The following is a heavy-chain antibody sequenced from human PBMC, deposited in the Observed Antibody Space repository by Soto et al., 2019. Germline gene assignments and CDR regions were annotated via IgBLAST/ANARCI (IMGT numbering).Heavy chain of an antibody. J-gene: IGHJ4*02. CDR3: ARYAYDSSGHDDEH. Sequence: ASQTLSLTCSVSGYSINRGYSWGWIRQAPGKGLEWIVRIYNRGATYYTPSLKSRATISLDTSNNHFTLSLTSVTVGDTAIYYCARYAYDSSGHDDEHWGEGAQVTVSS. CDR1: GYSINRGYS. CDR2: IYNRGAT. D-gene: IGHD3-22*01. V-gene: IGHV4-38-2*02.